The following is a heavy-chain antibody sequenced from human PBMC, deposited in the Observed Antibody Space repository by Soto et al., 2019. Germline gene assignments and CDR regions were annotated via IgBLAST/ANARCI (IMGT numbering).Heavy chain of an antibody. Sequence: QVQLVQSGAEVKKPGASVKVSCKASGYTFTGYYMHWVRQAPGQGLAWMGWINPNSGGTNYAQKLQGSVTMTRDTSISTAYMELSRLRSDDTAVYYCAREGAVLGYCSGGSCYFDYWGQGTLVTVSS. V-gene: IGHV1-2*02. J-gene: IGHJ4*02. CDR2: INPNSGGT. CDR3: AREGAVLGYCSGGSCYFDY. CDR1: GYTFTGYY. D-gene: IGHD2-15*01.